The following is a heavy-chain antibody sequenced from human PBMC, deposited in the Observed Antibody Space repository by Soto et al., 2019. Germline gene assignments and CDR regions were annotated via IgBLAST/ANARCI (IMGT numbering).Heavy chain of an antibody. V-gene: IGHV2-70*01. J-gene: IGHJ6*02. CDR2: IDWDDDK. CDR3: ARTPGGSARQHRYYYGMDV. Sequence: SGPPLVNPTQTLTLTCTFSVFSLSTSRMCVSWIRQPPVKALEWLALIDWDDDKYYSTSLKTRLTISKDTSKNQVVLTMTNMDPVDTATYYCARTPGGSARQHRYYYGMDVWGQGTTVTVSS. D-gene: IGHD3-10*01. CDR1: VFSLSTSRMC.